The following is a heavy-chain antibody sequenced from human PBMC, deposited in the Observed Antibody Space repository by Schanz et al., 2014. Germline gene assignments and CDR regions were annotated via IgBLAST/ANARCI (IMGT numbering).Heavy chain of an antibody. D-gene: IGHD3-22*01. CDR3: AREVGLYDRGWFDP. CDR1: GGTFSSDT. Sequence: QVHLVQSGAEVKKPGSSVKVSCKASGGTFSSDTFSWVRPAPGQGLEWMGRIVPIAGITNYAQRFQGRVTITADKSSDTAYMELSSLRSEDTAVYYCAREVGLYDRGWFDPWGQGTLVTDSS. CDR2: IVPIAGIT. J-gene: IGHJ5*02. V-gene: IGHV1-69*08.